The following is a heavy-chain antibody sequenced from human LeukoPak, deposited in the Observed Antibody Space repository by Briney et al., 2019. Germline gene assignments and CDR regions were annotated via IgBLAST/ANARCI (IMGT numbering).Heavy chain of an antibody. J-gene: IGHJ4*02. Sequence: SETLSLTCAVSGGSISSSNWWSWVRQPPGKGLEWIGEIYHSGSTNYNPSLKSRVTISVDKSKNQFSLKLSSVTAADTAVYYCARGPPGDYGSGNDYFDYWGQGTLVTVSS. D-gene: IGHD3-10*01. CDR2: IYHSGST. V-gene: IGHV4-4*02. CDR3: ARGPPGDYGSGNDYFDY. CDR1: GGSISSSNW.